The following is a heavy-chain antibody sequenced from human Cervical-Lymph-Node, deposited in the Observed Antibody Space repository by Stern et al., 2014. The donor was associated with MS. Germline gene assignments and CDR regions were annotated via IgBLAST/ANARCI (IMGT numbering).Heavy chain of an antibody. CDR1: GYTFTSDD. J-gene: IGHJ5*01. V-gene: IGHV1-8*01. CDR2: MNPDSGDT. CDR3: TKAWDS. Sequence: QVQLMQSGAEVRKPGASVKVSCKDSGYTFTSDDINWVRQDPGQGLEWMGWMNPDSGDTGFAQKFQGRVTMTRDTSITTAFMELTNLRSDDTAVYYCTKAWDSWGPGTLIIVSS.